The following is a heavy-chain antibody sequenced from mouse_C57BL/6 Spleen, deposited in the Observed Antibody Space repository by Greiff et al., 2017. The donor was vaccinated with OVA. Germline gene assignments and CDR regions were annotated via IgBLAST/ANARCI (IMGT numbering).Heavy chain of an antibody. Sequence: EVKLMESGGGLVKPGGSLKLSCAASGFTFSDYGMHWVRQAPEKGLEWVAYISSGSSTIYYADTVKGRFTISRDNAKNTLFLQMTSLRSEDTAMYYCARQTTMDGYFDVWGTGTTVTVSS. CDR1: GFTFSDYG. J-gene: IGHJ1*03. D-gene: IGHD2-1*01. CDR3: ARQTTMDGYFDV. V-gene: IGHV5-17*01. CDR2: ISSGSSTI.